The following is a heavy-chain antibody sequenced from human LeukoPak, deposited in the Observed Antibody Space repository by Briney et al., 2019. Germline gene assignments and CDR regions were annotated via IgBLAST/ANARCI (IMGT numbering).Heavy chain of an antibody. J-gene: IGHJ4*02. Sequence: SETLSLTCAVYGGSFSGYYWSWIRQPPGKGLEWIGEINHSGSTNYNPSLKSRVTISVDTSKNQFSLKLSSVTAADTAVYYCARVNPSITGQFYYFDYWGQGTLVTVSS. CDR3: ARVNPSITGQFYYFDY. CDR2: INHSGST. CDR1: GGSFSGYY. V-gene: IGHV4-34*01. D-gene: IGHD1-20*01.